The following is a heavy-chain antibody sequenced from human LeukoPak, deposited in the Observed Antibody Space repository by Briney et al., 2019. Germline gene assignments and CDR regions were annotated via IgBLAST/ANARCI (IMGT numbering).Heavy chain of an antibody. D-gene: IGHD3-10*01. V-gene: IGHV3-48*03. CDR2: ISSSGSTK. Sequence: PGGSLRLSCAASGFTFRTYEMNWVRQAPGMGLEWVSYISSSGSTKYYADSVKGRFTISRDNAKNSLYLQMNSLRAEDTAVYYCAGIYYGSGSFDYWGQGTLVTVSS. CDR3: AGIYYGSGSFDY. CDR1: GFTFRTYE. J-gene: IGHJ4*02.